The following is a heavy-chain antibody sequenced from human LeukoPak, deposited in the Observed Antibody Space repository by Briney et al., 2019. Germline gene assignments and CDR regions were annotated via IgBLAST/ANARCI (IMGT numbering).Heavy chain of an antibody. Sequence: KPGGSLRLSCAASGFTFSDYYMNWIRQAPGKGLEWVSYISSSGSTISYADSVKGRFTVSRDNAKNSLYLQMNSLRAEDTAVYYCARSILPAANAIDYWGQGTLSPSPQ. CDR1: GFTFSDYY. CDR3: ARSILPAANAIDY. CDR2: ISSSGSTI. J-gene: IGHJ4*02. V-gene: IGHV3-11*04. D-gene: IGHD2-2*01.